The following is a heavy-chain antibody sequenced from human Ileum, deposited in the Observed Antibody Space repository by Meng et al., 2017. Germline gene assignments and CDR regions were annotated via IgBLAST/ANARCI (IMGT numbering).Heavy chain of an antibody. Sequence: QGQLQGLVQGLVRPPETLFLPCTVSVGSVSSSSYDWGWIQQPPGKGLEWIGLIHYSGSINYNPYLKGRVTMSVDTSKNQVSLRLTSVTAADTAGYYCARFYGSGTFEVHDYWGQGTLVTVSS. CDR2: IHYSGSI. D-gene: IGHD3-10*01. J-gene: IGHJ4*02. CDR3: ARFYGSGTFEVHDY. CDR1: VGSVSSSSYD. V-gene: IGHV4-61*01.